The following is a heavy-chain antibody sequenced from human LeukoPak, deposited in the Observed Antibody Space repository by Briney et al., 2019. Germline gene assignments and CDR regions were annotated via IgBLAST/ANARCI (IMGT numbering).Heavy chain of an antibody. D-gene: IGHD3-10*01. Sequence: GGSLRLSCAASGFTFNNYWMSWVRQAPGKGLEWVASTKQDGDEKYYADSVAGRFTISRDNAKNSLYLQMNSLRAEDTAVYYCARSMTGSGSYYPYFDFWGQGTLVTVSS. CDR2: TKQDGDEK. CDR1: GFTFNNYW. CDR3: ARSMTGSGSYYPYFDF. V-gene: IGHV3-7*04. J-gene: IGHJ4*02.